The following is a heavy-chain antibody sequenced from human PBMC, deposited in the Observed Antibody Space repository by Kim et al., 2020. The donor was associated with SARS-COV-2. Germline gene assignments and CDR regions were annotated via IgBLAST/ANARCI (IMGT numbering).Heavy chain of an antibody. CDR2: IYSGGSST. J-gene: IGHJ4*02. Sequence: GGSLRLSCAASGFTFSSYAMSWVRQAPGKGLEWVSVIYSGGSSTYYADSVKGRFTISRDNSKNTLYLQMNSLRAEDTAVYYCARGYYDILTGYYMTYYFDYWGQGTLVTVSS. D-gene: IGHD3-9*01. CDR3: ARGYYDILTGYYMTYYFDY. CDR1: GFTFSSYA. V-gene: IGHV3-23*03.